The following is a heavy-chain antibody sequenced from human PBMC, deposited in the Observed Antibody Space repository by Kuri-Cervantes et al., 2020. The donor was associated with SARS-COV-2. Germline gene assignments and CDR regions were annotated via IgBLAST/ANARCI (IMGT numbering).Heavy chain of an antibody. CDR1: GFTFSSYA. CDR3: AKDLRTPGAGPDY. J-gene: IGHJ4*02. D-gene: IGHD2-8*02. V-gene: IGHV3-30-3*01. CDR2: ISYDGSNK. Sequence: GGSLRLSCAASGFTFSSYAMHWVRQAPGKGLEWVAVISYDGSNKYYADSVRGRFTISRDNLNNILYLHMNSLRTEDTAVYFCAKDLRTPGAGPDYWGQGTLVTVSS.